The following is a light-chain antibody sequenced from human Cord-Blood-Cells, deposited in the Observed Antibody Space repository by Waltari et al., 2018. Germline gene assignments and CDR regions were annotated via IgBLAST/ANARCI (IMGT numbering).Light chain of an antibody. V-gene: IGKV1-39*01. J-gene: IGKJ3*01. CDR1: QSITSY. CDR3: QQSYSTPFT. Sequence: DLQMTKSPSSLSASVRDRVTTTCRARQSITSYVNLYQQKPGKAPKLLIYAASSLQSGVPSRFSGSGSGTDFTLTISSLQPEDFATYYCQQSYSTPFTVGPGTKVYIK. CDR2: AAS.